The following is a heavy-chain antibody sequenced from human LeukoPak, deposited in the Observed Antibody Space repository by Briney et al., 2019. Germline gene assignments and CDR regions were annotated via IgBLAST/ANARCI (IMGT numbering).Heavy chain of an antibody. CDR3: ARVGTVGATRDPSDY. CDR2: INTGNGNT. Sequence: ASVKVSCKTSGYTFSNYGMHWVRQAPRQSLEWMGWINTGNGNTKSSQKFQDRVTLTRDTSASTAYMELNSLSSEDTAVYYCARVGTVGATRDPSDYWGQGTLVTASS. CDR1: GYTFSNYG. V-gene: IGHV1-3*04. J-gene: IGHJ4*02. D-gene: IGHD1-26*01.